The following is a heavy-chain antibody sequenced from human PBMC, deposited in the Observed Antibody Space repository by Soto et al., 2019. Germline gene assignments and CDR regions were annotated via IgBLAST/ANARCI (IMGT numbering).Heavy chain of an antibody. V-gene: IGHV3-15*01. CDR1: GFTFSNAW. Sequence: EVQLVESGGGLVKPGGSLRLSCAASGFTFSNAWMSWVRQAPGKGLEWVGRIKSKTDGGTTDYAAPVKGRFTISRDDSKNTLYLQMNSLKNEDTAVYYCTTALVSFPYYGMDVWGQGTTVTVSS. CDR2: IKSKTDGGTT. CDR3: TTALVSFPYYGMDV. D-gene: IGHD1-20*01. J-gene: IGHJ6*02.